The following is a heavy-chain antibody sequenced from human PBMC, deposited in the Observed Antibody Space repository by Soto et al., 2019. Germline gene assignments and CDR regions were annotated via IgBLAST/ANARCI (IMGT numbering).Heavy chain of an antibody. CDR1: GFTFTTSA. V-gene: IGHV1-58*01. J-gene: IGHJ3*02. CDR2: IVVGSGNT. Sequence: QMQLVQSGPEVKKPGTSVKVSCKASGFTFTTSAVQWVRQARGQRLEWIGWIVVGSGNTNYAQKFKERVTXXRXMXXSKAYMELSSLRSEDTAVYYCAAAHSGSYGDAFDIWGQGTLVTVSS. D-gene: IGHD1-26*01. CDR3: AAAHSGSYGDAFDI.